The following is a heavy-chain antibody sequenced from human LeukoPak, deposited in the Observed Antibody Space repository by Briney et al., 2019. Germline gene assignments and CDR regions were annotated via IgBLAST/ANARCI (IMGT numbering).Heavy chain of an antibody. CDR1: GYFINSNYY. D-gene: IGHD5-24*01. CDR2: ISHSGST. V-gene: IGHV4-38-2*02. J-gene: IGHJ4*02. Sequence: PSETLSLTCTVSGYFINSNYYWGWIRQPPGKGLEWIATISHSGSTYYNPSLKSRVTISVETSKNQFSLKLSSVTAADTAVYYCARINTIRATFDYWGQGTLVTVSS. CDR3: ARINTIRATFDY.